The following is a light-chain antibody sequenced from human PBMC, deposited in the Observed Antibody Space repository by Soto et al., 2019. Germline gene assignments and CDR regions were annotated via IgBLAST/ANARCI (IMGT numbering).Light chain of an antibody. CDR2: DAS. CDR1: HRLSRN. J-gene: IGKJ4*01. Sequence: ETVLTQSPATVSLSPGDRATLPCRARHRLSRNKLAWYHQKPGQAPRLLIYDASNRATGIPARFSGSGSGTDFTLTISSLEPGDFALYYCQQRSNWPLTFGGGTKVEI. V-gene: IGKV3-11*01. CDR3: QQRSNWPLT.